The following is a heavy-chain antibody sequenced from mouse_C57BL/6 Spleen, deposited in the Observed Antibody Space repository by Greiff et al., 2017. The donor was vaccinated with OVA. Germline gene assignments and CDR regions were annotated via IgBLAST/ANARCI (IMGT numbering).Heavy chain of an antibody. D-gene: IGHD1-1*01. CDR3: ASLSSLPYYYAMDY. Sequence: EVKVVESGGGLVQPGGSLSLSCAASGFTFTDYYMSWVRQPPGKALEWLGFIRNKANGYTTEYSASVKGRFTISRDNSQSILYLQMNALRAEDSATYYCASLSSLPYYYAMDYWGQGTSVTVSS. CDR2: IRNKANGYTT. V-gene: IGHV7-3*01. J-gene: IGHJ4*01. CDR1: GFTFTDYY.